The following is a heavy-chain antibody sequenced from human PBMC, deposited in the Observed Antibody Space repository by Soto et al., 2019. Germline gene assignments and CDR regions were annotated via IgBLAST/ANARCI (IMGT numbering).Heavy chain of an antibody. CDR2: IYYSGAT. Sequence: QLQLRESGPGLVQPSETLSLTCLVSGGSINNSTYYWGWIRQPPGKGLEWIGRIYYSGATYYNPSLRSRITISMDRSKNHFSLKLTSVTAADTAIYYCAPVGIGTTTVDYWGQGTLVTVSS. V-gene: IGHV4-39*02. CDR1: GGSINNSTYY. J-gene: IGHJ4*02. CDR3: APVGIGTTTVDY. D-gene: IGHD5-12*01.